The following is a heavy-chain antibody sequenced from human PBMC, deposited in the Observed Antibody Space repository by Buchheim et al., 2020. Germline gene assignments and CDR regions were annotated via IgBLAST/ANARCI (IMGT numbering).Heavy chain of an antibody. CDR3: ASYRIVTVSNPTRWFDP. J-gene: IGHJ5*02. CDR2: IGGSGTT. CDR1: GFTFNNYA. V-gene: IGHV3-23*01. D-gene: IGHD1-26*01. Sequence: EVQLLESGGGWVQPGGSLRLSCAASGFTFNNYAMTWVRQAPGKGLEWVSTIGGSGTTYYADSVKGRFTISRDNSKNTTYLQMNSLRAEDTGVYYCASYRIVTVSNPTRWFDPWGQGT.